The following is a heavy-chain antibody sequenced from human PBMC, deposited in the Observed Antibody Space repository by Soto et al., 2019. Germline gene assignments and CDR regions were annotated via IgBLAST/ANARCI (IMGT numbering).Heavy chain of an antibody. J-gene: IGHJ5*02. Sequence: EVQLVQSGAEVKKPGESLKISCQGSGYTFANYWIGWVRQMPGKGLELMGIIYPIESDARYSPSFQGQVIISADKSISTAYLQWSSLRVSDTAIYYCARHGRSGGSSYSGWFDPWGQGTLVTVSS. V-gene: IGHV5-51*01. CDR1: GYTFANYW. D-gene: IGHD2-15*01. CDR2: IYPIESDA. CDR3: ARHGRSGGSSYSGWFDP.